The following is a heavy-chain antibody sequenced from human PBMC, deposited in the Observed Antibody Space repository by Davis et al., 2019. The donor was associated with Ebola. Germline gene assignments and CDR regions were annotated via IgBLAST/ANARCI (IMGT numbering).Heavy chain of an antibody. J-gene: IGHJ6*02. D-gene: IGHD6-19*01. CDR1: GFTFSSYS. Sequence: ESLKISCAASGFTFSSYSMNWVRQAPGKGLEWIGEINHSGSTNYNPSLKSRVTISVDTSKNQFSLKLSSVTAADTAVYYCARGRRVRYSSGWSYYYYGMDVWGQGTLVTVSS. CDR3: ARGRRVRYSSGWSYYYYGMDV. V-gene: IGHV4-34*01. CDR2: INHSGST.